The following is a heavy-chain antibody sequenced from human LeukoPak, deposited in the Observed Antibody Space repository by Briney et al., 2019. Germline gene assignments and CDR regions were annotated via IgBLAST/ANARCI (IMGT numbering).Heavy chain of an antibody. D-gene: IGHD5-24*01. J-gene: IGHJ3*02. CDR1: GYSFTNYW. CDR2: INPGDSDT. Sequence: GESLKISCKGSGYSFTNYWIGWVRQMPGKGLEWMGIINPGDSDTRYSPSFQGQVTISADKVLSTAYLQWSSVKASDTAMYYCARGRRDGYNFDALDIWGQGTMVTVSS. CDR3: ARGRRDGYNFDALDI. V-gene: IGHV5-51*01.